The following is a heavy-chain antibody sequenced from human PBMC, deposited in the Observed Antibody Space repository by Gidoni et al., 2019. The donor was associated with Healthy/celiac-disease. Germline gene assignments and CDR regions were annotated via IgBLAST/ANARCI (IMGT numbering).Heavy chain of an antibody. CDR1: GYTFPSYY. D-gene: IGHD4-17*01. J-gene: IGHJ4*02. CDR2: INPSGGST. CDR3: AREMEENDYGDYGDPLDY. V-gene: IGHV1-46*01. Sequence: QVQLVQSGAEVKKPGASVKVSCKASGYTFPSYYMHWVRQAPGQGLEWMGIINPSGGSTSYAQKFQGRVTMTRDTSTSTVYMELSSLRSEDTAVYYCAREMEENDYGDYGDPLDYWGQGTLVTVSS.